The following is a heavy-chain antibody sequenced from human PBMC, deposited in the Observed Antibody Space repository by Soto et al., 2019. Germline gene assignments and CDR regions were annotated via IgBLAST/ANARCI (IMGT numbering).Heavy chain of an antibody. J-gene: IGHJ5*02. V-gene: IGHV3-74*01. D-gene: IGHD3-3*01. Sequence: GGSLRLSCAASGFTFSSYWMHWVRQAPGKGLVWVSRINSDGSSTSYADSVKGRFTISRDNAKNTLYLQMNSLRAEDTAVYYCARDPDEYYDFWSGYYSKAGWFDPWGQGTLVTVSS. CDR3: ARDPDEYYDFWSGYYSKAGWFDP. CDR2: INSDGSST. CDR1: GFTFSSYW.